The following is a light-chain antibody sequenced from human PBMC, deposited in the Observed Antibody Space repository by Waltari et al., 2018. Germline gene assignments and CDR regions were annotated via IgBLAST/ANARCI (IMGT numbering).Light chain of an antibody. V-gene: IGKV4-1*01. CDR2: WAS. J-gene: IGKJ1*01. Sequence: DIVMTQSPDSLAVSLGERATINCKSSQSVLYNSNDKNYLAWYQQKPGQPPKLLIYWASTRESGVPDRFSGSESGTDFTLTSSGLQAEDVAVYYCQQYYRSRTFSQGTKVEMK. CDR3: QQYYRSRT. CDR1: QSVLYNSNDKNY.